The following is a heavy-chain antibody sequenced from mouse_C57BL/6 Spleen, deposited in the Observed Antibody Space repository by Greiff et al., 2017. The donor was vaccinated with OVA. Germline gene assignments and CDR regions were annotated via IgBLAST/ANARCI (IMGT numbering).Heavy chain of an antibody. CDR2: IRSKSNNYAT. CDR1: GFSFNTYA. V-gene: IGHV10-1*01. J-gene: IGHJ4*01. Sequence: EVMLVESGGGLVQPKGSLKLSCAASGFSFNTYAMNWVRQAPGKGLEWVARIRSKSNNYATYYADSVKDRFSISRDDSESMLYLQMNNLKTEDTAMYYCVRERRGYAMDYWGQGTSVTVSS. CDR3: VRERRGYAMDY.